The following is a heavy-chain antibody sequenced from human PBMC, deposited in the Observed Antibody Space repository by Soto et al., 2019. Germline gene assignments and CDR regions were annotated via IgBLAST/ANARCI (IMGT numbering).Heavy chain of an antibody. CDR1: GYTFTSYG. D-gene: IGHD7-27*01. J-gene: IGHJ6*01. Sequence: AAVKVSCPSSGYTFTSYGISWVRQAPGQGLEWMGWISAYNGNTNYAQKLQGRVTMTTDTSTSTAYMELSSLRSEDTAVYYCARPRDWGHSDSYYGMAVRGKGTKVTVSS. V-gene: IGHV1-18*01. CDR2: ISAYNGNT. CDR3: ARPRDWGHSDSYYGMAV.